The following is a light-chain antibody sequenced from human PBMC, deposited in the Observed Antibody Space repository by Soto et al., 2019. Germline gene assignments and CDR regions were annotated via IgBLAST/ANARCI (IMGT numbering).Light chain of an antibody. J-gene: IGKJ4*01. CDR3: QQYGSSAPLT. CDR2: GAS. V-gene: IGKV3-20*01. CDR1: QSVSSN. Sequence: EIVMTQSPATLSVSPGERATLSCRASQSVSSNLAWYQQKPGQAPRLLIYGASSRATGIPDRFSGSGSGTDFTLTISRLEPEDFAVYYCQQYGSSAPLTFGGGTKVDIK.